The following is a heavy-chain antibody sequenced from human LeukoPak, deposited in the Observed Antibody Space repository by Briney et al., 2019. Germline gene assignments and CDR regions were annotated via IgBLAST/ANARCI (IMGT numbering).Heavy chain of an antibody. CDR1: GFTFSSYS. CDR2: ISSSSSYI. CDR3: ARQIMITFGGLGY. Sequence: GGSLRLSCAASGFTFSSYSMNWVRQAPGKGLEWVSSISSSSSYIYYADSVKGRFTISRDNAKNSLYLQMNSLRAEDTAVYYCARQIMITFGGLGYWGQGTPVTVSS. V-gene: IGHV3-21*01. J-gene: IGHJ4*02. D-gene: IGHD3-16*01.